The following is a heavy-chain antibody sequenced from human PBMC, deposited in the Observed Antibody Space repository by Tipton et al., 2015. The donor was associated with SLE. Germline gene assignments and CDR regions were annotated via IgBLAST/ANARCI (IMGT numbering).Heavy chain of an antibody. Sequence: LRLSCAVYGGSFSGYYWSRIRQPPGKGLEWIGEINHSGSTNYNPSLKSRVTISVDTSKNQFSLKLSSVTAADTAVYYCARGDPGDGRPDAFDIWGQGTMVTVSS. V-gene: IGHV4-34*01. CDR1: GGSFSGYY. CDR3: ARGDPGDGRPDAFDI. D-gene: IGHD7-27*01. CDR2: INHSGST. J-gene: IGHJ3*02.